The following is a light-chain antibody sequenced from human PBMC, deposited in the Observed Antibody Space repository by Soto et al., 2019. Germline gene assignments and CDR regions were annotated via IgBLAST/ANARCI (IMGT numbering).Light chain of an antibody. Sequence: PGERATLSCRASQNVRTFLAWYQQKTGQAPRLLISDASYRATGIPPRFSGSGSGTDFTLTISSLEPEDFAVYYCLQRSNWPLTFGGGTKVEI. J-gene: IGKJ4*01. CDR2: DAS. V-gene: IGKV3-11*01. CDR3: LQRSNWPLT. CDR1: QNVRTF.